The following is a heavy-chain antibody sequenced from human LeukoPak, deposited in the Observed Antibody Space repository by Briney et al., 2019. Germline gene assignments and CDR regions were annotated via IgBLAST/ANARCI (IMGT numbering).Heavy chain of an antibody. D-gene: IGHD2-8*01. V-gene: IGHV6-1*01. J-gene: IGHJ3*02. Sequence: SQTLSLTCAISGDSVSSNSAAWNWIRQSPSRGLEWLGRTYYRSKWYNDYAVSVKSRITINPDTSKNQFSLQLNSVPPEDTAVYYCARNILGYCTNGVCYSDAFDIWGQGTMVTVSS. CDR3: ARNILGYCTNGVCYSDAFDI. CDR2: TYYRSKWYN. CDR1: GDSVSSNSAA.